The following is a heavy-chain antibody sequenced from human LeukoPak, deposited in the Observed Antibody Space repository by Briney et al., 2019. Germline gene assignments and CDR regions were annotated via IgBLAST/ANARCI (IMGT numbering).Heavy chain of an antibody. V-gene: IGHV3-7*01. Sequence: GRSLRLSCAASGFTFSSYWMSWVRQAPGKGLEWVANIKQDGSEKYYVDSVKGRFTISRDNAKNSLYLQMNRLRAEDTAVYYCASLGGLRYFDWSYYYYYGMDVWGQGTTVTVSS. CDR1: GFTFSSYW. CDR3: ASLGGLRYFDWSYYYYYGMDV. CDR2: IKQDGSEK. J-gene: IGHJ6*02. D-gene: IGHD3-9*01.